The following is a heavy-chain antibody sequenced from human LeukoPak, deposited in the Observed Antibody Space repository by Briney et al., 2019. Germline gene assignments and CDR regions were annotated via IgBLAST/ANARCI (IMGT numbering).Heavy chain of an antibody. CDR3: ARDDCSSISCYHNWFDP. Sequence: GGSLRLSCAASGFTFSSYWMSWVRQAPGKGLEGVADIKQDGSEKYYVDSVKGRFTISRDNAKNSLYLQMNSLRAEDTAVYYCARDDCSSISCYHNWFDPWGQGTLATVSS. CDR1: GFTFSSYW. CDR2: IKQDGSEK. J-gene: IGHJ5*02. V-gene: IGHV3-7*01. D-gene: IGHD2-2*01.